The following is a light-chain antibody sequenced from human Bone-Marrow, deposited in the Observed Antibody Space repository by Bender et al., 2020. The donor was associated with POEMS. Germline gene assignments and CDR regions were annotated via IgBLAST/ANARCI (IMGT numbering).Light chain of an antibody. CDR1: SSNIGNHG. CDR2: NDD. J-gene: IGLJ3*02. CDR3: SAWDDSLSDWV. V-gene: IGLV1-36*01. Sequence: QSVVIQPPSLSKAPRQRVTISCSGSSSNIGNHGVNWYQQLPGEAPKLLIYNDDLLTPGVSHRFAASKSGTSASLAISERQSEDEALYYCSAWDDSLSDWVFGGGTKLTVL.